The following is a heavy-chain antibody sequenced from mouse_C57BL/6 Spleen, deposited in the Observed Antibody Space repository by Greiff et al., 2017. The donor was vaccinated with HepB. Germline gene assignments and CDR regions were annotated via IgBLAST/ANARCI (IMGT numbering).Heavy chain of an antibody. Sequence: VQLQQSGPELVKPGASVKISCKASGYTFTDYYMNWVKQSHGKSLEWIGDINPNNGGTSYNQKFKGKATLTVDKSSSTAYMELRSLTSEDSAVYYCARTVCAYWGQGTLVTVSA. D-gene: IGHD1-1*01. CDR1: GYTFTDYY. CDR3: ARTVCAY. V-gene: IGHV1-26*01. J-gene: IGHJ3*01. CDR2: INPNNGGT.